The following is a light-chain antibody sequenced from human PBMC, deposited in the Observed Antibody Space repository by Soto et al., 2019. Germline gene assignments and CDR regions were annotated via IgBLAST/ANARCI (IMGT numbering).Light chain of an antibody. Sequence: QSALTQPASVSGSPGQSVTISCTGTSSDLGGYNFVSWYQHHPGKAPKLMIYDVGNRPSGVSVRFSGSKSGNTGSLTISGLQAEDEADYYCSSYSSSSSVFGTGTKLTVL. V-gene: IGLV2-14*03. J-gene: IGLJ1*01. CDR1: SSDLGGYNF. CDR2: DVG. CDR3: SSYSSSSSV.